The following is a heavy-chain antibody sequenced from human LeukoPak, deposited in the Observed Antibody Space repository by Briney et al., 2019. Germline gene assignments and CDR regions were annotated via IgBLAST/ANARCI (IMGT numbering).Heavy chain of an antibody. V-gene: IGHV1-46*01. D-gene: IGHD3-22*01. Sequence: ASVKVSCKASGYTFTSYFMHWVRQAPGQGLEWMGIINPSGGSTSYAQKFQGRVTMTRDTSTSTVYMEVSSLRSEDTAVYYCARGITMIQPFDAFDIWGQGTMVTVSS. CDR2: INPSGGST. CDR3: ARGITMIQPFDAFDI. J-gene: IGHJ3*02. CDR1: GYTFTSYF.